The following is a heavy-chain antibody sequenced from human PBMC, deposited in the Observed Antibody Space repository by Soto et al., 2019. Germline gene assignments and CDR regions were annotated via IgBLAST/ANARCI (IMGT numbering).Heavy chain of an antibody. Sequence: GGSLRLSCAASGFTVSSNYMSWVRQAPGKGLEWVSVIYSGGSTYYADSVKGRFTISRDNSKNTLYLQMNSLRAEDTAVYYCARAVARWYGMDVWGQGTTVTVSS. J-gene: IGHJ6*02. CDR2: IYSGGST. CDR1: GFTVSSNY. CDR3: ARAVARWYGMDV. V-gene: IGHV3-53*01. D-gene: IGHD2-15*01.